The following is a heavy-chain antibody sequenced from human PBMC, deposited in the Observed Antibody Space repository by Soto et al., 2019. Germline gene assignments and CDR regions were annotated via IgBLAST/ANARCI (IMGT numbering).Heavy chain of an antibody. CDR2: IYYSGST. Sequence: QVQLQESGPGLVKPSQTLSLTCTVSGGSISSGDYYWGWIRQPPGKGLEWIVYIYYSGSTYYNPSLKSRVSISVNTSTNQFSLKLSSVTAADTAVYYSAAQHGGWLQLLDDWSFDLWGRGTLVTVSS. CDR3: AAQHGGWLQLLDDWSFDL. J-gene: IGHJ2*01. D-gene: IGHD5-12*01. CDR1: GGSISSGDYY. V-gene: IGHV4-30-4*01.